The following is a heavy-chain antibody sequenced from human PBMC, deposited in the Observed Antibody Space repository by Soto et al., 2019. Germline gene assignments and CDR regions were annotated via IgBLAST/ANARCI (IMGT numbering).Heavy chain of an antibody. Sequence: QVQLVQSGAEVKKPGSSVKVSCKASGGTFSSYAISWVRQAPGQGLEWMGGIIPIFGTANYAQKFQGRVTITADESTSTAYMEMSSLRSEDRAVYYCAREPIRDYGDYRGDFDYWGQGTLVTVSS. D-gene: IGHD4-17*01. J-gene: IGHJ4*02. CDR1: GGTFSSYA. CDR2: IIPIFGTA. V-gene: IGHV1-69*01. CDR3: AREPIRDYGDYRGDFDY.